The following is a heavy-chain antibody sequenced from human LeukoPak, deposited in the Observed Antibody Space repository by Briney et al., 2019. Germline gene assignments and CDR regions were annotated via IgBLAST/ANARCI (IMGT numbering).Heavy chain of an antibody. D-gene: IGHD3-16*01. CDR1: GFTFSSYA. CDR2: ISGSGGST. Sequence: TGGSLRLSCAASGFTFSSYAMSWVRQAPGKGLEWVSAISGSGGSTYYADSVKGRFTISRDNSKNTLYLQMNSLRAEDTAVYYCARVEHDYVWEKVDYWGQGTLVTVSS. V-gene: IGHV3-23*01. CDR3: ARVEHDYVWEKVDY. J-gene: IGHJ4*02.